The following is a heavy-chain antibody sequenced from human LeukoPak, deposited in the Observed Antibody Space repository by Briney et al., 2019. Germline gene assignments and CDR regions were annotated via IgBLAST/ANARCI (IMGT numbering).Heavy chain of an antibody. CDR1: GFTFSSYA. D-gene: IGHD3-10*01. CDR3: AKENYYGSGSYLDY. J-gene: IGHJ4*02. Sequence: GGSLRLSCAASGFTFSSYAMHWVRQAPGKGLEWVAVISYDGSNKYYADSVKGRFTISRDNSKNTLYLQMNSLRAEDTAVYYCAKENYYGSGSYLDYWGQGTLVTVSS. CDR2: ISYDGSNK. V-gene: IGHV3-30-3*02.